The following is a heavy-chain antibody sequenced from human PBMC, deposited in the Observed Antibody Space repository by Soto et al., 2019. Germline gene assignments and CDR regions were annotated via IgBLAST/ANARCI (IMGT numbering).Heavy chain of an antibody. V-gene: IGHV1-58*01. CDR2: IVVGSGNT. D-gene: IGHD2-8*01. CDR3: AAEGGATPAGYCTNGVCSIRDVFDI. J-gene: IGHJ3*02. Sequence: SVKVSCKASGFTFTSSAVQWVRQARGQRLEWIGWIVVGSGNTNYAQKFQERVTITRDMSTSTAYMELSSLRSEDTAVYYCAAEGGATPAGYCTNGVCSIRDVFDIWGQGTMVPVPS. CDR1: GFTFTSSA.